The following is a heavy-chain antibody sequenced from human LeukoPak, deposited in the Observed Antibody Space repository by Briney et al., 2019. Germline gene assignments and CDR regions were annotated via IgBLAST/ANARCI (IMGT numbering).Heavy chain of an antibody. CDR2: MNPNSGNT. D-gene: IGHD5-24*01. CDR1: GYTFTSYD. V-gene: IGHV1-8*01. Sequence: ASVKVSCKASGYTFTSYDINWVRQATGQGLEWMGWMNPNSGNTGYAQKFQGRVTMTRDTSTSTVYMELSSLRSEDTAVYYCARGRDGYNSDYFDYWGQGTLVTFSS. J-gene: IGHJ4*02. CDR3: ARGRDGYNSDYFDY.